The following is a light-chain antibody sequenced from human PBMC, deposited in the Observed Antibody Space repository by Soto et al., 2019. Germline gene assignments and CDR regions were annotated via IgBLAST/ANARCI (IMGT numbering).Light chain of an antibody. CDR1: QGISRW. Sequence: DIQMTQSPSSVSASVGDRVTITCRASQGISRWLAWYQQKPGKPPKVLIYAASYLQSGVPSRFSGSGSGTDFTLTISSLQPEDFATYYCQQADSFPITFGPGTTVDIK. CDR2: AAS. V-gene: IGKV1D-12*01. CDR3: QQADSFPIT. J-gene: IGKJ3*01.